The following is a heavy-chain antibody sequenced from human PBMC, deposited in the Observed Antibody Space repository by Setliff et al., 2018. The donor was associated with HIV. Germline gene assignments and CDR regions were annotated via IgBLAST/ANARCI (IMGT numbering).Heavy chain of an antibody. D-gene: IGHD3-10*01. J-gene: IGHJ4*02. Sequence: SVKVSCKASGGTFSSYAMSWVRQAPGQGLEWMGGVIPIFGTANYAQRFQGRVTITTDESTSTAYMELSSLRSEDTAVYYCARGGVAGGYFDSWGQGTLVTVSS. CDR2: VIPIFGTA. V-gene: IGHV1-69*05. CDR1: GGTFSSYA. CDR3: ARGGVAGGYFDS.